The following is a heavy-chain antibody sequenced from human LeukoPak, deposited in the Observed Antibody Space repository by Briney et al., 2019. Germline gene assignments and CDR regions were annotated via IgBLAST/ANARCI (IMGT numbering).Heavy chain of an antibody. J-gene: IGHJ4*02. V-gene: IGHV3-15*01. CDR3: TTDVLAEMGVDY. CDR1: GFTFSNAW. Sequence: PGGSLRLSCAASGFTFSNAWMSWVRQAPGKGLEWVGRIKSKTDSGTTDYAAPVKGRFTISRDDSKNTLYLQMNSLKTEDTAVYYCTTDVLAEMGVDYWGQGTLVTVSS. CDR2: IKSKTDSGTT. D-gene: IGHD2-8*01.